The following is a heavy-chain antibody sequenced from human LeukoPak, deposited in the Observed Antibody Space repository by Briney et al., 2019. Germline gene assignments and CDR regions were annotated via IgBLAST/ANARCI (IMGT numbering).Heavy chain of an antibody. V-gene: IGHV1-2*02. CDR1: GYTFTGYY. CDR2: INPNSGGT. Sequence: ASVKVSCKASGYTFTGYYMHWVRQAPGQGLEWMGWINPNSGGTNYAQKFQGRVTMTRDTSISTAYMELSRLRSDDTAVYYCAILGSVGMVYAGGDYFDYWGQGTLVTVSS. CDR3: AILGSVGMVYAGGDYFDY. D-gene: IGHD2-8*01. J-gene: IGHJ4*02.